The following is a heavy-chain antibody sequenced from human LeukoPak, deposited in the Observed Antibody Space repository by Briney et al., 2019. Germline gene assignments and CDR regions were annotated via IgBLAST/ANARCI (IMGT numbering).Heavy chain of an antibody. V-gene: IGHV4-34*01. Sequence: SETLSLTCAVYGGSFSGYYWSWIRQPPGKGLEWIGEINHSGSTNYNPSLKSRVTISVDTSKNQFSLKLSSVTAADTAVYYCARVVGYYDFWSGYYWTAFDIWGQGTMVTVSS. D-gene: IGHD3-3*01. J-gene: IGHJ3*02. CDR1: GGSFSGYY. CDR3: ARVVGYYDFWSGYYWTAFDI. CDR2: INHSGST.